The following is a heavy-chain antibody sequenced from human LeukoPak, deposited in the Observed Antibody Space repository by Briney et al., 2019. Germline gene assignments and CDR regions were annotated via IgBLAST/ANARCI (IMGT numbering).Heavy chain of an antibody. Sequence: ASVKVSCKASGYTFTGYYMHWVRQAPGQGLEWMGWINPNSGGTNYAQKFQGRVTMTRDTSISTAYMELSSLRSEDTAVYYCAREVYSSSSRYGMDVWGQGTTVTVSS. CDR3: AREVYSSSSRYGMDV. J-gene: IGHJ6*02. V-gene: IGHV1-2*02. D-gene: IGHD6-6*01. CDR2: INPNSGGT. CDR1: GYTFTGYY.